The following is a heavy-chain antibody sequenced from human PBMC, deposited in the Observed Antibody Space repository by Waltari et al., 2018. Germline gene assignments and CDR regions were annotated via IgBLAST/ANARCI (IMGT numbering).Heavy chain of an antibody. D-gene: IGHD3-22*01. Sequence: QVQLVQSGAEVKKPGASVRVSCKTSGYPFTGYDMHWVRQAPGQGLEWMGWINPNSGGTNYAQKFQDRVTMTRDTSISTAFMELSRLRSDDTAVYFCASEYDSSDLDYWGQGTLVTVSS. J-gene: IGHJ4*02. CDR1: GYPFTGYD. CDR2: INPNSGGT. V-gene: IGHV1-2*02. CDR3: ASEYDSSDLDY.